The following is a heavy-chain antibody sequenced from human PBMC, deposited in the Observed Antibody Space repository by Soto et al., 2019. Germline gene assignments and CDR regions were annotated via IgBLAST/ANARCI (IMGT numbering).Heavy chain of an antibody. V-gene: IGHV1-18*01. Sequence: QVQLVQSGDEVRKPGSSVTVACKASGYICANYGIAWVRPATGQGLGWMGWSSPYSSNTHLASKVQGRLPMTTVTSTSTASMDLASLTSDDTAVYYFAMVDNYVTPTRLDVWGQDTTVTLSS. CDR2: SSPYSSNT. CDR1: GYICANYG. D-gene: IGHD3-16*01. J-gene: IGHJ6*02. CDR3: AMVDNYVTPTRLDV.